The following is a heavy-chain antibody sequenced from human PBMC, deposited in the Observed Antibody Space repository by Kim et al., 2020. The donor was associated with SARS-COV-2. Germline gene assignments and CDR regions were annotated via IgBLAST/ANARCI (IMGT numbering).Heavy chain of an antibody. D-gene: IGHD4-17*01. V-gene: IGHV3-15*01. Sequence: GGSLRLSCAASGFTFSNAWMSWVRQAPGKGLEWVGRIKSKTDGGTTDYAAPVKGRFTISRDDSKNTLYLQMNSLKTEDTAVYYCTTDPTMTTVTARPLDYWGQGTLVTVSS. J-gene: IGHJ4*02. CDR1: GFTFSNAW. CDR3: TTDPTMTTVTARPLDY. CDR2: IKSKTDGGTT.